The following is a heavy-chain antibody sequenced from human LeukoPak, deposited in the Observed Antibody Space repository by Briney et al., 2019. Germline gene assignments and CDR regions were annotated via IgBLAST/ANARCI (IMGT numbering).Heavy chain of an antibody. Sequence: PGGSLRLSCAASGFTFSSYAMSWVRQAPGKGLEWVSATSGSGGSTYYADSVKGRFTISRDNSKNTLYLQMNSLRAEDTAVYYCAKDLFDIVVVVAATWDAFDIWGQGTMVTVSS. D-gene: IGHD2-15*01. V-gene: IGHV3-23*01. CDR2: TSGSGGST. CDR3: AKDLFDIVVVVAATWDAFDI. J-gene: IGHJ3*02. CDR1: GFTFSSYA.